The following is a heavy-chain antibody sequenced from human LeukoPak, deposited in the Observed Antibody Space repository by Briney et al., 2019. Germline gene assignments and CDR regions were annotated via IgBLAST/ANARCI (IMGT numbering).Heavy chain of an antibody. CDR1: GFTFSDYY. Sequence: GGSLRLSCAASGFTFSDYYMSWIRQAPGKGLEWVSYISSSGSTIYYADSVKGRFTISRDNAKNSLYLQMNSLRAEDTAVYYCAKDRGSWYSDAFDIWGQGTMVTVSS. CDR2: ISSSGSTI. V-gene: IGHV3-11*01. D-gene: IGHD6-13*01. J-gene: IGHJ3*02. CDR3: AKDRGSWYSDAFDI.